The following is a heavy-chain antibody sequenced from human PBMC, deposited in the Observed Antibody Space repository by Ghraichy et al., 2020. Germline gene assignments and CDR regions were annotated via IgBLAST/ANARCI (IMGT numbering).Heavy chain of an antibody. CDR2: ISGSGGST. V-gene: IGHV3-23*01. CDR3: AKDTVGYYDFWSGYYLWGY. CDR1: GFTFSSYA. Sequence: GGSLRLSCAASGFTFSSYAMSWVRQAPGKGLEWVSAISGSGGSTYYADSVKGRFTISRDNSKNTLYLQMNSLRAEDTAVYYCAKDTVGYYDFWSGYYLWGYWGQGTLVTVSS. D-gene: IGHD3-3*01. J-gene: IGHJ4*02.